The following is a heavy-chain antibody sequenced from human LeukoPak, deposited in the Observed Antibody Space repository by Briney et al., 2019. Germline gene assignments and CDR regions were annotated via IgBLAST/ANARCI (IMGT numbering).Heavy chain of an antibody. D-gene: IGHD6-6*01. CDR2: ISWKSGTI. Sequence: PGGSLRLSCAASGFTFIDFAMHWVRQRPGRGLEWVSGISWKSGTITYGDSAGGQFTISRDNAKQALYLEMKSLRPEDTAVYYCVKDWESSSFEYGMDVWGQGTTVTVSS. J-gene: IGHJ6*02. CDR3: VKDWESSSFEYGMDV. CDR1: GFTFIDFA. V-gene: IGHV3-9*01.